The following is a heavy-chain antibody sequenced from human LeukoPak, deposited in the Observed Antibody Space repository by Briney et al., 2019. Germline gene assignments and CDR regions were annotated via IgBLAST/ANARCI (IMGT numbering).Heavy chain of an antibody. CDR2: INTKTGAP. CDR3: ARDADRERDIVVVVGDGGNWFDP. V-gene: IGHV7-4-1*02. Sequence: ASVKVSCKVSGGTFSSYAIRWVRQTPGQGVGWMGWINTKTGAPTYAQGFTGRFVFSLDTSVSTAYLQISILKPEDTTVYYCARDADRERDIVVVVGDGGNWFDPWGQGTQVTVTS. CDR1: GGTFSSYA. J-gene: IGHJ5*02. D-gene: IGHD2-15*01.